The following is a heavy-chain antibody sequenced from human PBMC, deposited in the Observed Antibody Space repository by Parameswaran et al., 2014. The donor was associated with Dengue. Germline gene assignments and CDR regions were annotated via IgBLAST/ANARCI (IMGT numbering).Heavy chain of an antibody. CDR3: ARVARTSRPGYYYYMDV. J-gene: IGHJ6*03. Sequence: VRQAPGKGLEWIGEINHSGSTNYNPSLKSRVTISVDTSKNQFSLKLSSVTAADTAVYYCARVARTSRPGYYYYMDVWGKGTTVTVSS. CDR2: INHSGST. V-gene: IGHV4-34*01.